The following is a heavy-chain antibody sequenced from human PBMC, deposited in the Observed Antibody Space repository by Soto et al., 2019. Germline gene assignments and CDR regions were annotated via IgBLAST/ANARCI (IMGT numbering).Heavy chain of an antibody. CDR1: GYIFTDYS. J-gene: IGHJ4*01. CDR2: INSKNGVT. CDR3: VTGPLNNGGYSNFDY. V-gene: IGHV1-2*02. D-gene: IGHD1-26*01. Sequence: RASVKVSCKAPGYIFTDYSVHWVRQAPGQGLEWMGYINSKNGVTNYAQKLQGRVTMTRDTSISTAYMDLNSLRSDDTAVYYCVTGPLNNGGYSNFDYWGHGALVTVSS.